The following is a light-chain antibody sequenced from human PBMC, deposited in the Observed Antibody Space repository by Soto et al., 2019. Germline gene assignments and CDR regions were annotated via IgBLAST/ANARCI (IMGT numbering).Light chain of an antibody. J-gene: IGLJ2*01. CDR2: EVS. V-gene: IGLV2-8*01. Sequence: QSALTQPPSASGSPGQSVTISCTGTSSDVGGYNYVSWYQQHPGKDPKLMIYEVSSRPSGVPDRFSGSKSGYTASLTVSGLQADDEADYYCSSYAGSNNYVVFGGGTKLTVL. CDR3: SSYAGSNNYVV. CDR1: SSDVGGYNY.